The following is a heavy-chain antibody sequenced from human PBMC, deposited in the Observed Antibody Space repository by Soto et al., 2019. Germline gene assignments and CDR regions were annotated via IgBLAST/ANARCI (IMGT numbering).Heavy chain of an antibody. V-gene: IGHV3-30-3*01. CDR1: GFTFSSYA. J-gene: IGHJ6*02. CDR3: ARDQTGSRDYYYGMDV. CDR2: ISYDGSNK. Sequence: QAQLVESGGGVVQPGRSLRLSCAASGFTFSSYAMHWVRQAPGKGLEWVAVISYDGSNKYYADSVKGRFTISRDNSKNTLYLQMNSLRAEDTAVYYCARDQTGSRDYYYGMDVWGQGTTVTVSS.